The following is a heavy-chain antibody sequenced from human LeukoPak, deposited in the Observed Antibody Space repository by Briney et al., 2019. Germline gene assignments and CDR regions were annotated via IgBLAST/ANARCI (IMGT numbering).Heavy chain of an antibody. V-gene: IGHV3-30-3*01. CDR1: GFTFRNYV. CDR2: TSSDLNVK. J-gene: IGHJ4*02. CDR3: AREGYYGSGSPPSLYFDY. Sequence: GGSLRLSCAASGFTFRNYVIHWVRQAPGRGLEWVAVTSSDLNVKLYADSVKGRFTISRDNSRSTLYLQMSSLRPEDTAIYYCAREGYYGSGSPPSLYFDYWGQGTLVTVS. D-gene: IGHD3-10*01.